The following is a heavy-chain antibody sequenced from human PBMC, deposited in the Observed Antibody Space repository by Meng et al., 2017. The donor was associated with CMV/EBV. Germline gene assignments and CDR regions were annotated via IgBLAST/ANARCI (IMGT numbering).Heavy chain of an antibody. J-gene: IGHJ6*02. CDR1: GFTFSSYW. CDR3: ARDRWVFYGSGSYYLYYYYYGMDV. Sequence: GESLKISCAASGFTFSSYWMSWVRQAPGKGLEWVANIKQDGSEKYYVDSVKGRFTISRDNAMNSLYLQMNSLRAEDTAVYYCARDRWVFYGSGSYYLYYYYYGMDVWGQGTTVTVSS. CDR2: IKQDGSEK. V-gene: IGHV3-7*01. D-gene: IGHD3-10*01.